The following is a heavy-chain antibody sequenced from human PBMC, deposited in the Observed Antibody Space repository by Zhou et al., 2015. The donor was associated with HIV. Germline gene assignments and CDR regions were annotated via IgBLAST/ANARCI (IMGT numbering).Heavy chain of an antibody. CDR3: ASVRYVNIVATSGDYYYYYMDV. Sequence: QVQLVQSGAEVKKPGSSVKVSCKASGGTFSSYAISWVRQAPGQGLEWMGGIIPIFGTANYAQKFQGRVTITADESTSTAYMELSSLRSEDTAVYYCASVRYVNIVATSGDYYYYYMDVWGKGTTVTVSS. D-gene: IGHD5-12*01. V-gene: IGHV1-69*01. J-gene: IGHJ6*03. CDR1: GGTFSSYA. CDR2: IIPIFGTA.